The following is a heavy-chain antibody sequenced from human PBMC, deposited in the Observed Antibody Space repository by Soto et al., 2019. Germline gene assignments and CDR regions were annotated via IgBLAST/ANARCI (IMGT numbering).Heavy chain of an antibody. CDR2: VSSEGGTQ. J-gene: IGHJ2*01. CDR1: GFTFSTYA. V-gene: IGHV3-30-3*01. Sequence: QVQLVESGGGVVQPGGSLRLSCAASGFTFSTYAMQWVRQAPGKGLEWVAVVSSEGGTQFYADSVKGRFTISRDNSKNSLYLQMSSRTIEDAAIYYCAREPYYSGPVIANLDLWGRGTLVTVSS. CDR3: AREPYYSGPVIANLDL. D-gene: IGHD3-10*01.